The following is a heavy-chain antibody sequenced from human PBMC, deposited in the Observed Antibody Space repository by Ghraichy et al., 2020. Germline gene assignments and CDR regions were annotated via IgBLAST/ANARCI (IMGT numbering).Heavy chain of an antibody. D-gene: IGHD3-16*01. CDR3: AKWTPALYGRWGVYYYGMDV. V-gene: IGHV4-34*01. CDR1: GGSFSDNY. J-gene: IGHJ6*02. Sequence: SETLSLTCAVYGGSFSDNYWTWVRQTPGKGLEWMGEINHGGSTKYNPSLKGRCIISLDTSKNQFSLKVNSVTAADTAVYFCAKWTPALYGRWGVYYYGMDVWGQTTSVTVSS. CDR2: INHGGST.